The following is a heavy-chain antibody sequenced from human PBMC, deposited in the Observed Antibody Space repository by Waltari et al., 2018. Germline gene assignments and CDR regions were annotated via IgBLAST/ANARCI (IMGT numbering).Heavy chain of an antibody. J-gene: IGHJ4*02. CDR2: INHSGST. D-gene: IGHD6-13*01. CDR3: AKDGAAAGTWEFDY. CDR1: GGSFSGYY. Sequence: QVQLQQWGAGLLKPSETLSLTCAVYGGSFSGYYWSWIRQPPGKGLEWIGEINHSGSTNYNPSLKSRVTISVDTSKNQFSLKLSSVTAADTAVYYCAKDGAAAGTWEFDYWGQGTLVTVSS. V-gene: IGHV4-34*01.